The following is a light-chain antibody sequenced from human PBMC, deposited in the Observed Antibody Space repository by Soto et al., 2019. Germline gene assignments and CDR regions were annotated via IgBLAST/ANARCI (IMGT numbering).Light chain of an antibody. J-gene: IGLJ3*02. CDR2: EVS. CDR3: SSYAGSNNWV. V-gene: IGLV2-8*01. Sequence: QSALTQPPSASGSPGQSVTISCTGTSNDVGGYNYVSWYQQHPGKAPKVMIYEVSKRPSGVTDRFYGSKSGNTASLTVSGLQVEDEAEHYCSSYAGSNNWVFGGGTKLTVL. CDR1: SNDVGGYNY.